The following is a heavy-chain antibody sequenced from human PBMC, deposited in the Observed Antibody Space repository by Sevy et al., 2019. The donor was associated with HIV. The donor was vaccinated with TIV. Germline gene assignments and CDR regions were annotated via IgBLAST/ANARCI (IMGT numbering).Heavy chain of an antibody. D-gene: IGHD3-10*01. J-gene: IGHJ3*02. CDR1: GYSFTSYW. CDR3: ARPPRKNIVRGIEEGNDAFDI. Sequence: GESLKISCKGSGYSFTSYWIGWVRQMPGKGLEWMGIIYPGDSDTRYSPSFQGQVTISADKSISTAYLQWSSLKASDTAMYYCARPPRKNIVRGIEEGNDAFDIWGQGTMVTVSS. CDR2: IYPGDSDT. V-gene: IGHV5-51*01.